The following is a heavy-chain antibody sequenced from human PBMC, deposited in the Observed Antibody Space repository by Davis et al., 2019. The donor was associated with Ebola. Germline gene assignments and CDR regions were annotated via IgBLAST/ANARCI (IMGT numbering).Heavy chain of an antibody. V-gene: IGHV1-3*01. J-gene: IGHJ6*02. D-gene: IGHD2-21*01. Sequence: ASVKVSCKASGFTFTNYAIHWVRQAPGQSLEWMGWINAGNGNIKYSQKFQGRVTITTDTSASTAYMELSSLRSEDTAMFYCARIILGRDFYGMDVWGQGTTVTVSS. CDR1: GFTFTNYA. CDR3: ARIILGRDFYGMDV. CDR2: INAGNGNI.